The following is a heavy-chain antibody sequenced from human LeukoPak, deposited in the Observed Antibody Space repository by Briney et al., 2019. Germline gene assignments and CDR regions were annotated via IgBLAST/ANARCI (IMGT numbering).Heavy chain of an antibody. CDR1: GFTFDDYA. D-gene: IGHD2-2*01. V-gene: IGHV3-9*03. CDR3: AKGGYCSSTSCYFDY. J-gene: IGHJ4*02. Sequence: GGSLRLSCAASGFTFDDYAMHWVRQAPGKGLEWVSGISWNSGGIGYADSVKGRFTISRDNAKNSLYLQMNSLRAEDMALYYCAKGGYCSSTSCYFDYWGQGTLVTVSS. CDR2: ISWNSGGI.